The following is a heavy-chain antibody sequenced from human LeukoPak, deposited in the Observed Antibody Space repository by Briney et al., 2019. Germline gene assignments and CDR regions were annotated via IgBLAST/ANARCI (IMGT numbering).Heavy chain of an antibody. CDR1: GYTFTSYD. V-gene: IGHV1-8*01. D-gene: IGHD6-19*01. CDR3: AKGPGWRYGMDV. J-gene: IGHJ6*02. CDR2: MNPNSGNT. Sequence: ASVTVSCTASGYTFTSYDINWVRQATGQGLEWMGRMNPNSGNTGYAQKFQGRVTMTRNTSISTAYMELSSLRSEDTAVYYCAKGPGWRYGMDVWGQGTTVTVSS.